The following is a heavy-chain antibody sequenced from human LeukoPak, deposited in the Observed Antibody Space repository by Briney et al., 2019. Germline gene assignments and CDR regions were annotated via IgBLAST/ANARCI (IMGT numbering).Heavy chain of an antibody. J-gene: IGHJ4*02. CDR1: GDSVSSNSAA. D-gene: IGHD1-26*01. V-gene: IGHV6-1*01. CDR2: TYYRSKWYN. Sequence: SQTLSLTCAISGDSVSSNSAAWNWIRQSPSRGLEWLGRTYYRSKWYNDYAVSVKSRITINPDTSKNQFSLQLNSVTPEDTAVYYCARAHRDSGSYYDGHDFDYWGQGTLVTVSS. CDR3: ARAHRDSGSYYDGHDFDY.